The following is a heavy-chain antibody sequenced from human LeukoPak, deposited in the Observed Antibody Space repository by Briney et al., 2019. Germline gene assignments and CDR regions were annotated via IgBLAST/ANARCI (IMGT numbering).Heavy chain of an antibody. CDR2: IKLDGSEK. CDR3: ARDPPPVYDFWSGYYSGYFDY. D-gene: IGHD3-3*01. V-gene: IGHV3-7*01. Sequence: PGGSLRLSCAASGFTFSSYWMSWVRQAPGKGLEWVANIKLDGSEKYYVDSVKGRFTISRDNAKNSLYLQMNSLRAEDTAVYYCARDPPPVYDFWSGYYSGYFDYWGQGTLVTVSS. J-gene: IGHJ4*02. CDR1: GFTFSSYW.